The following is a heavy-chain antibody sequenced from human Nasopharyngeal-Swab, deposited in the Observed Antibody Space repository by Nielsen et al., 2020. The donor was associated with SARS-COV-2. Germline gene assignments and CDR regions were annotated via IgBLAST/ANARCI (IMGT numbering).Heavy chain of an antibody. D-gene: IGHD4-17*01. Sequence: GESLKISCAASGFTFSDYYMSWIRQAPGKGLEWVSYIGTSSSNTNYADSVKGRFTISRDNGNKSLYLQMNSLRAEDTGVYYCARLYGDNDYWGQGTLVTVSS. V-gene: IGHV3-11*06. CDR3: ARLYGDNDY. CDR1: GFTFSDYY. J-gene: IGHJ4*02. CDR2: IGTSSSNT.